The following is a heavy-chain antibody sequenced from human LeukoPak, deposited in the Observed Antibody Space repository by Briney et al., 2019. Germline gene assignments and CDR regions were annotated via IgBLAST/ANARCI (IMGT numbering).Heavy chain of an antibody. CDR3: ARDLDDFWIGRNRFDP. CDR1: GSTFSSYA. V-gene: IGHV3-30*01. Sequence: GGSLTLACAASGSTFSSYAMHWVRQAPGRGREGVAVISYDGSNKYYADSVKGRFTISRDNSKNTLYLQMNSLRAEDTAVYYCARDLDDFWIGRNRFDPWGQGTLVTVSS. J-gene: IGHJ5*02. CDR2: ISYDGSNK. D-gene: IGHD3-3*01.